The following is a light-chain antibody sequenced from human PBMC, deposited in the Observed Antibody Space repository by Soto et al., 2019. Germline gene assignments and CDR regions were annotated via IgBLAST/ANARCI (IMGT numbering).Light chain of an antibody. J-gene: IGKJ3*01. V-gene: IGKV3-20*01. CDR2: GAS. Sequence: EIVLTQSPGTLSSSPGERATPSCRASQSVSSSYLAWYQQKPGQAPRLLIYGASSRATGIPDRFSGSGSGTDFTLTISRLEPEDFAVYYCQQYGSSPRTFGPGTKVDIK. CDR1: QSVSSSY. CDR3: QQYGSSPRT.